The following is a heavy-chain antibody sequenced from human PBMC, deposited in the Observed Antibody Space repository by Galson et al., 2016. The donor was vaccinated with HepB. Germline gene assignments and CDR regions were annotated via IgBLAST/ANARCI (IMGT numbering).Heavy chain of an antibody. J-gene: IGHJ4*02. V-gene: IGHV3-11*05. CDR2: ISSGSSII. CDR3: ARVLSGYYQAFDY. D-gene: IGHD3-22*01. Sequence: SLRLSCAASGFTFSDYYMIWIRQAPGKGLEWVSCISSGSSIINYGDSVQGRITISRDNAKNSLYLQMHSLRADDTAVYYCARVLSGYYQAFDYWGQGILVTVSS. CDR1: GFTFSDYY.